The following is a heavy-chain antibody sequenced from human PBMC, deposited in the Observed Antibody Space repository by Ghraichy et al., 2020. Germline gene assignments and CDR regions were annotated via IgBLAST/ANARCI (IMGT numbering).Heavy chain of an antibody. D-gene: IGHD4-17*01. V-gene: IGHV4-31*03. CDR3: ARGVPSSLHYGDPGPSFDY. CDR2: IYYSGST. J-gene: IGHJ4*02. CDR1: GGSINSGAYY. Sequence: SETPSLTCTVSGGSINSGAYYWNWIRQRPGRGLEWIGDIYYSGSTNYNPSLQSRVTISIDTSKNQFSLGLSSVTAADTAVYYCARGVPSSLHYGDPGPSFDYWGQGTLVTVSS.